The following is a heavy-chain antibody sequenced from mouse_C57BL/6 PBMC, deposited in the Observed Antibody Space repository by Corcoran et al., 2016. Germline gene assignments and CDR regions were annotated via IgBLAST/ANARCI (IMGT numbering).Heavy chain of an antibody. J-gene: IGHJ4*01. Sequence: QIQLVQSGPELKKPGETVKISCKASGYTFTTYGMSWVKQAPGKGLKWLGWINTYSGVPTYADDFKGRFAFSLETSASTAYLQINNLKNEDTATYFCARSSYDDGGAMDYWGQGTSVTVSS. CDR2: INTYSGVP. CDR1: GYTFTTYG. CDR3: ARSSYDDGGAMDY. V-gene: IGHV9-3*01. D-gene: IGHD2-4*01.